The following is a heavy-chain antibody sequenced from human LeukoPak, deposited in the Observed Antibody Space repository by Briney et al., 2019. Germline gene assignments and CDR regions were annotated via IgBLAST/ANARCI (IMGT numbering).Heavy chain of an antibody. CDR1: GFTFSSYS. CDR2: ISSSSSYI. D-gene: IGHD3-22*01. CDR3: ARDRCYYDSSGYYLAFDY. Sequence: GGSLRLSCAASGFTFSSYSMNWVRQAPGKGLEWVSSISSSSSYIYYADSVKGRFTISRDNAKNSLYLQMNSLRAEDTAIYYCARDRCYYDSSGYYLAFDYWGQGTLVTVSS. V-gene: IGHV3-21*01. J-gene: IGHJ4*02.